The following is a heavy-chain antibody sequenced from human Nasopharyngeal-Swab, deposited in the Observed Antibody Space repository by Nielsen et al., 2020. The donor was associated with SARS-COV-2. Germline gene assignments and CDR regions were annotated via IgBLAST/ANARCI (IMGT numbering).Heavy chain of an antibody. D-gene: IGHD5-18*01. CDR3: ATWMTAHFDY. V-gene: IGHV3-23*01. Sequence: GESLKISCAASGFILSDHYMDWVRQAPGQGLEWVSTVDYDGVRTHYADSVEGRFIISRDNSKNTVYLQIKSLGVEDAAVYYCATWMTAHFDYWGQGTLVT. CDR2: VDYDGVRT. CDR1: GFILSDHY. J-gene: IGHJ4*02.